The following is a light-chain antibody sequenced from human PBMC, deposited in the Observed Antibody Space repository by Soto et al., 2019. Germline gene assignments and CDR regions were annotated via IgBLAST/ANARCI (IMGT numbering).Light chain of an antibody. J-gene: IGKJ1*01. V-gene: IGKV1-5*03. CDR3: QQYNSYST. Sequence: DIQMTQSPSTLSASVGDRVTITCRASQSISSWLAWYQQKPGKAPKLLIYKAFSLESGVPSRFSGTGSGTAFTLTISSLQPDDFATDYCQQYNSYSTFGHGTKVEI. CDR1: QSISSW. CDR2: KAF.